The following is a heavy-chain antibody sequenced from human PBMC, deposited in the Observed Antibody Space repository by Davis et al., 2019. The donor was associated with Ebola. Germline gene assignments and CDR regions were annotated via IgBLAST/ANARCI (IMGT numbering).Heavy chain of an antibody. V-gene: IGHV3-7*03. CDR1: GFTFSRYW. CDR3: AREALPTYYYDSSGYYLIGWYFDL. D-gene: IGHD3-22*01. J-gene: IGHJ2*01. Sequence: GESLKISCGASGFTFSRYWMSWVRQAPGKGLEWVANIKQDGSEKHYVDSVKGRFTISRDNAKNSLYLQMNSLRAEDTAVYYCAREALPTYYYDSSGYYLIGWYFDLWGRGTLVTVSS. CDR2: IKQDGSEK.